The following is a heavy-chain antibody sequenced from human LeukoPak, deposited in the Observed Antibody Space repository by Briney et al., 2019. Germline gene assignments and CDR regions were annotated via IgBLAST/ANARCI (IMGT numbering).Heavy chain of an antibody. CDR1: GFTFNNYA. CDR2: ISESGDDT. J-gene: IGHJ6*02. Sequence: PGGSLRLSCAASGFTFNNYALAWVRQVPGRGLEWVSAISESGDDTYHADSVKGRFTISRDNSKNTLYLQMNSLRAEDTALYYCAKAKSIYGLRYYYGMDVWGQGTTVTVS. V-gene: IGHV3-23*01. D-gene: IGHD4-17*01. CDR3: AKAKSIYGLRYYYGMDV.